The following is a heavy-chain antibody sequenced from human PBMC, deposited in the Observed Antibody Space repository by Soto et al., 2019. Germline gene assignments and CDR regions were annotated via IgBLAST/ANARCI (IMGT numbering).Heavy chain of an antibody. V-gene: IGHV3-23*01. CDR2: ISGSGGST. J-gene: IGHJ5*02. Sequence: QPGGSLRLSCAASGFTFSSYAMSWVRQAPGKXLEWVSAISGSGGSTYYADSVKGRFTISRDNSKNTLYLQMNSLRAEDTAVYYCAKGSSGGSCYSRRGWCWFDPWGQGTLVTVSS. D-gene: IGHD2-15*01. CDR3: AKGSSGGSCYSRRGWCWFDP. CDR1: GFTFSSYA.